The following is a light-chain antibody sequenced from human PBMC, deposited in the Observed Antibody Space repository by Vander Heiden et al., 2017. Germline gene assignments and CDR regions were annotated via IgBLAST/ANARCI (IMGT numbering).Light chain of an antibody. V-gene: IGLV1-44*01. Sequence: QSVLPQPPSASRTPGQRVAITCSGSSSILGSTTVNWYRQPPGTAPNLLIYSSTQRHSGAPDRFAGSKSGTSASLTISGLQSEDEADYFCAAWDDNQNGLVVFGGGTKVTVL. CDR3: AAWDDNQNGLVV. CDR1: SSILGSTT. J-gene: IGLJ2*01. CDR2: SST.